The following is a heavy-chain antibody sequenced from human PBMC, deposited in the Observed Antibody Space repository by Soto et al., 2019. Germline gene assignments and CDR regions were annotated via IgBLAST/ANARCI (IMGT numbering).Heavy chain of an antibody. Sequence: YYRGMKKKPPGKGPEWIGSIYYSGSTYYNPSLNSRVTRSVDTSKSQFSLRLSSVTAADTAVYYCARVISSSSSLGLRYYYYGMDVWGQGTTVTVSS. J-gene: IGHJ6*02. CDR1: YY. V-gene: IGHV4-39*01. CDR2: IYYSGST. CDR3: ARVISSSSSLGLRYYYYGMDV. D-gene: IGHD6-6*01.